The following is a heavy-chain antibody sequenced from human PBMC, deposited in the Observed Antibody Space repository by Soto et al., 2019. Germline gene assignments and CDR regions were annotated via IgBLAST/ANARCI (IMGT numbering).Heavy chain of an antibody. CDR3: ARGRIAAASTRGAFDI. D-gene: IGHD6-13*01. CDR1: GGTFSSYA. J-gene: IGHJ3*02. CDR2: IIPIFGTA. V-gene: IGHV1-69*13. Sequence: ASVKVSCKASGGTFSSYAISWVRQAPGQGLEWMGGIIPIFGTANYAQKFQGRVTITADESTSTAYMELGSLRSEDTAVYYCARGRIAAASTRGAFDIWGQGTMVTVSS.